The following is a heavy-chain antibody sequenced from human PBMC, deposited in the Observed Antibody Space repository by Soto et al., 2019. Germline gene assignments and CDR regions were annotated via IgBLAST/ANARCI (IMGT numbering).Heavy chain of an antibody. CDR3: ARDQRIQLIGYGMDV. CDR2: IYYSVIT. Sequence: SVIQSDSWSLVWGSISSHCWSCILQPPGKGLEWIGDIYYSVITNYNPSLKRRVTISVDTSKNQFSLKLSSVTAADTAMYYCARDQRIQLIGYGMDVWGQGTTVTVYS. J-gene: IGHJ6*01. D-gene: IGHD5-18*01. V-gene: IGHV4-59*11. CDR1: WGSISSHC.